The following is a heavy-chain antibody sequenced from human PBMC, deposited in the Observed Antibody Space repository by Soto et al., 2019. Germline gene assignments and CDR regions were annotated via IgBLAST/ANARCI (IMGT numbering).Heavy chain of an antibody. CDR2: IVPMFGTA. V-gene: IGHV1-69*12. Sequence: QVQLVQSGAEVKKPGSSVNVSCKTSGGTFGNSAVTWVRQAPGQGLEWLGGIVPMFGTANYAQKFQGRVTITADESTSXAYMELSSLNTDDTAVYYCARDGDPQSAFWSGPLGGGRFDPWGQGTLVTVSS. J-gene: IGHJ5*02. CDR1: GGTFGNSA. D-gene: IGHD3-3*01. CDR3: ARDGDPQSAFWSGPLGGGRFDP.